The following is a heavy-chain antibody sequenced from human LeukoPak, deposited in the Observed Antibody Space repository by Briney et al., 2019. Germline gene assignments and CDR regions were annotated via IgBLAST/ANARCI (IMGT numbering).Heavy chain of an antibody. D-gene: IGHD6-13*01. CDR3: ARHRSSTPNDC. V-gene: IGHV3-33*01. Sequence: PGGSLRLSCAVSGFTFSSYGLHWVRQAPGKGLEWVAGICHGGSNKYYTDSVKGRFTISRDNSKNTLYLQMSSLRAEDTAVYYCARHRSSTPNDCWGQGTLVTASS. CDR1: GFTFSSYG. CDR2: ICHGGSNK. J-gene: IGHJ4*02.